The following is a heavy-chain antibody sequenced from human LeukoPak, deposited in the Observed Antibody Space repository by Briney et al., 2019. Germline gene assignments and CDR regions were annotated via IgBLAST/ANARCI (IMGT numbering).Heavy chain of an antibody. D-gene: IGHD6-19*01. CDR1: GFTFSSYS. CDR3: ARDLAVAGKY. J-gene: IGHJ4*02. Sequence: NPGGSLRLSCAASGFTFSSYSMNWVRQAPGKGLEWVSSISSSSTYIYYADSVKGRFTISRDNAKNSLYLQMNSLRAEDTAVYYCARDLAVAGKYWGQGTLVTVSS. V-gene: IGHV3-21*01. CDR2: ISSSSTYI.